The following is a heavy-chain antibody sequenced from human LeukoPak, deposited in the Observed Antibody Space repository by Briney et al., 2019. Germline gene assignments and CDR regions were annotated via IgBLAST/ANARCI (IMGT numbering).Heavy chain of an antibody. Sequence: ASVKVSCKASGYTFTSYYMHWVRQAPGQGLEWMGWINPNSGGTNYAQKFQGRVTMTRDTSISTAYMELSRLRSDDTAVYYCAREGQPEYSSGWYSLDYWGQGTLVTVSS. CDR1: GYTFTSYY. CDR3: AREGQPEYSSGWYSLDY. D-gene: IGHD6-19*01. CDR2: INPNSGGT. J-gene: IGHJ4*02. V-gene: IGHV1-2*02.